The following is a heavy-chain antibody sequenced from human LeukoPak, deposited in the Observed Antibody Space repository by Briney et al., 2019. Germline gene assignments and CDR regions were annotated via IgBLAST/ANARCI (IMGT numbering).Heavy chain of an antibody. J-gene: IGHJ3*02. V-gene: IGHV4-34*01. D-gene: IGHD1-26*01. CDR1: GGSFSGYY. Sequence: SETLSLTCAVHGGSFSGYYWSWIRQPPGQGLGWIGEVNHSGTARYNLSLESRVTISVDTSKSQSSLNVYFMTAADTAVYYCASLNPFSGRRNAFDIWGQGAMVTVSS. CDR3: ASLNPFSGRRNAFDI. CDR2: VNHSGTA.